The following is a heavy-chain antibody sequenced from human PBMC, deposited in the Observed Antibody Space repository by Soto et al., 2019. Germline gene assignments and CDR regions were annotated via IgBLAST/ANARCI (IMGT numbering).Heavy chain of an antibody. CDR1: GYRFSSYW. D-gene: IGHD6-19*01. CDR2: IYPGDSST. Sequence: EVQLVQSGAEVKKPGESLKISCEASGYRFSSYWIGWVRQMPGKGLQWMGIIYPGDSSTIYSPSFQGQVTISVDKSISIAYLQWSSLKASDTALYYCAIHRYSSATSLSDYWGQGTRITVSS. V-gene: IGHV5-51*01. CDR3: AIHRYSSATSLSDY. J-gene: IGHJ4*02.